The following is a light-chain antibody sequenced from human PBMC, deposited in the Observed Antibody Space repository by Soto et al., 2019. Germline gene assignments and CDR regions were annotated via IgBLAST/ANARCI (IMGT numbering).Light chain of an antibody. Sequence: IVLTQSPGALSLSPGEGATLSCRASQSVKNNFLAWYQQRPGQAPRLLIHAASIRASVISDMFTGTASGTDFTLTISRLEPDDFGAYYCQQYGTSLTFGGGT. CDR2: AAS. CDR1: QSVKNNF. CDR3: QQYGTSLT. V-gene: IGKV3-20*01. J-gene: IGKJ4*01.